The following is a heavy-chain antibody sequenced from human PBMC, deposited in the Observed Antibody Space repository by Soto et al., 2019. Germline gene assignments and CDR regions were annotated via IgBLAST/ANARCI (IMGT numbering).Heavy chain of an antibody. CDR2: ISGSGGST. Sequence: GGSLRLSCAASGFPFSSYAMSWVRQAPGKGLEWVSAISGSGGSTYYADSVKGRFTISRDNSKNTLYLQMNSLRAEDTAVYYCARVFEGDAWGTDDYWGQGTLVTVSS. J-gene: IGHJ4*02. CDR1: GFPFSSYA. V-gene: IGHV3-23*01. CDR3: ARVFEGDAWGTDDY. D-gene: IGHD3-16*01.